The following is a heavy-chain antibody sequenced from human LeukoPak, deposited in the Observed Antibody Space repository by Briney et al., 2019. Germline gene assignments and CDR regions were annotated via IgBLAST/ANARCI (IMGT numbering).Heavy chain of an antibody. J-gene: IGHJ3*02. V-gene: IGHV1-69*05. D-gene: IGHD3-22*01. CDR1: GGTFSSYA. CDR2: IIPIFGTA. CDR3: ARGYYYDSSGYYYI. Sequence: SVKVSCKASGGTFSSYAISWVRQAPGQGLEWMGGIIPIFGTANYAQKFQGRVTITTDESTSTAYMELSSLRSEDTAAYYCARGYYYDSSGYYYIWGQGTMVTVSS.